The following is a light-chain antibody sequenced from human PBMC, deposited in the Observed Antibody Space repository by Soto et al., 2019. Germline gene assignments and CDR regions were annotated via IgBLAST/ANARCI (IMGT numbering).Light chain of an antibody. CDR2: GNS. Sequence: QSVLTQPPSVSGAPGQRVTISCTGSISNIGSGYDVHWYQQLPGTAPKLLIYGNSNRPSGVPDRFSGSKSGTSASLAITGLKAEDEADYYCQAYDSSLSAHVVFGGGTKVTVL. CDR1: ISNIGSGYD. CDR3: QAYDSSLSAHVV. V-gene: IGLV1-40*01. J-gene: IGLJ2*01.